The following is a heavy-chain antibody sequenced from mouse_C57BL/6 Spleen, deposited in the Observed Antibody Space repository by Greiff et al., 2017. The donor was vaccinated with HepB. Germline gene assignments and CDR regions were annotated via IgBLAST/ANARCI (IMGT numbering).Heavy chain of an antibody. Sequence: EVQLQQSGAELVKPGASVKLSCTASGFNIKDYYMHWVKQRTEQGLEWIGRIDPEDGGTKYAPKFQGKATITADTSSNTAYLQLSSLTTEDTAVYYCASDDYDDSPFAYWGQGTLVTVSA. CDR3: ASDDYDDSPFAY. CDR2: IDPEDGGT. CDR1: GFNIKDYY. J-gene: IGHJ3*01. V-gene: IGHV14-2*01. D-gene: IGHD2-4*01.